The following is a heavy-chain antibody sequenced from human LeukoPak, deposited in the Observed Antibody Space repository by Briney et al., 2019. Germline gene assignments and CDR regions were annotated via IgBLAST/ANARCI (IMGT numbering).Heavy chain of an antibody. J-gene: IGHJ6*02. Sequence: ASVKVSCKASGYTFTSYGISWVRQAPGQGLEWMGWISAYNGNTNYAQKLQGRVTMTTDTSTSTAYMELRSLRSDDTAVYYCARSRGFAYYDFXSGXYXPXXMDVWGQGTTVTVS. V-gene: IGHV1-18*01. CDR3: ARSRGFAYYDFXSGXYXPXXMDV. CDR2: ISAYNGNT. CDR1: GYTFTSYG. D-gene: IGHD3-3*01.